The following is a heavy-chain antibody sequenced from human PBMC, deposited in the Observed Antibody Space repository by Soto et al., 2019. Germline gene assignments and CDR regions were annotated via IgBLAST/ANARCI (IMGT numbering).Heavy chain of an antibody. J-gene: IGHJ5*02. CDR1: GVSLSSGGLS. D-gene: IGHD6-13*01. V-gene: IGHV4-30-2*06. CDR2: IYYPGLT. Sequence: QLQLQESGSGLLKPSQTLSLNCSVSGVSLSSGGLSWNWLRQSPGRGLEWIGYIYYPGLTYYNPSLKSRVSMSPATSENQVSLSLSSVTAADSAVYCCARGKRSKTATAGTGWFDPWGPGTLVTVSS. CDR3: ARGKRSKTATAGTGWFDP.